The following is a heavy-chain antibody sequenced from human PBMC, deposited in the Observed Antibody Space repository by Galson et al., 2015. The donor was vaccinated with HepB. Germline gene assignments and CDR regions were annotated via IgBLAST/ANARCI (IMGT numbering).Heavy chain of an antibody. J-gene: IGHJ6*02. D-gene: IGHD4-11*01. CDR1: GVTFSSYA. CDR3: ARPRGTTVRDYYYYGMDV. V-gene: IGHV1-69*13. CDR2: IIPIFGTA. Sequence: SVKVSCKASGVTFSSYAISWVRQAPGQGLEWMGGIIPIFGTANYAQKFQGRVTITADESTSTAYMELSSLRSEDTAVYYCARPRGTTVRDYYYYGMDVWGQGTTVTVSS.